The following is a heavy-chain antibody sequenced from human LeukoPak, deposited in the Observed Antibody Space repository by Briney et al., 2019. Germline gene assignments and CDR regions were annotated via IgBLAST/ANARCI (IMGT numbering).Heavy chain of an antibody. CDR2: ISYDGSNK. D-gene: IGHD2-2*01. CDR1: GFTFSTYA. Sequence: GGSLRLSCAASGFTFSTYAMHWVRQAPGKGLEWVAVISYDGSNKYYADSVKGRFTISRDNSKNTLYLQMNSLRAEDTAVYYCAKGHCSSTSCYGTGFDYWGQGTLGTVSS. V-gene: IGHV3-30-3*01. CDR3: AKGHCSSTSCYGTGFDY. J-gene: IGHJ4*02.